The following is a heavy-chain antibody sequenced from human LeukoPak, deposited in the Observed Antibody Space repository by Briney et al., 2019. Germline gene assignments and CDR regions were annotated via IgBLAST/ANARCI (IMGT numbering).Heavy chain of an antibody. D-gene: IGHD2-15*01. Sequence: GASVKVSCKASGYTFTSYDINWVRQATGQGPEWMGWMNPNSGNTGYAQKFQGRVIMTRNTSINTAYMELSSLKSEDTAVYYCARGPPPHCSGGSYYSWGFVNYWGQGTLVTVSS. V-gene: IGHV1-8*01. CDR3: ARGPPPHCSGGSYYSWGFVNY. CDR1: GYTFTSYD. J-gene: IGHJ4*02. CDR2: MNPNSGNT.